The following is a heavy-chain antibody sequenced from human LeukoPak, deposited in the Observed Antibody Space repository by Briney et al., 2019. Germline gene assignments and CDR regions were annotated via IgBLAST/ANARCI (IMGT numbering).Heavy chain of an antibody. CDR2: VSYSGRT. J-gene: IGHJ2*01. Sequence: SETLSLTCTVSGASISNYYWSWIRQPPGKGLECIGYVSYSGRTNYNPSLKSRVTISVDTSKNQFSLKLSSVTAADTAVYYCARAGLSSGWYFNLWGRGTLVTVSS. CDR3: ARAGLSSGWYFNL. CDR1: GASISNYY. D-gene: IGHD6-19*01. V-gene: IGHV4-59*01.